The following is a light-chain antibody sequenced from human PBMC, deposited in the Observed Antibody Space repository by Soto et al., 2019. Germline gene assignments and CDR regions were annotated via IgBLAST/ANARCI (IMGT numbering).Light chain of an antibody. V-gene: IGLV2-14*01. CDR3: SSYTSSSTLV. J-gene: IGLJ1*01. CDR2: EVS. Sequence: QAVVTQPASVSGSPGQSITISCTGTSSDVGGYNYVSWYQQHPGKAPKLMIYEVSNRPSGVSNRFSGSKSGNTASLTISGLRAEDEADYYCSSYTSSSTLVFGTGTKLTVL. CDR1: SSDVGGYNY.